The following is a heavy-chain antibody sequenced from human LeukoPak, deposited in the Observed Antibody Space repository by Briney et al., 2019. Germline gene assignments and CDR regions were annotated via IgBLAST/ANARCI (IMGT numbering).Heavy chain of an antibody. V-gene: IGHV4-34*01. CDR2: INHGGRT. D-gene: IGHD5-24*01. CDR3: GSGMTRWLQFRPLDY. Sequence: SETLSLTCAVYNGSLNEYYWSWIRQSPGKGLEWIGEINHGGRTNHNPSLQSRVSISVDASQNQFSLTMTSVTAADTAVYYCGSGMTRWLQFRPLDYWGQGTLVTVSS. CDR1: NGSLNEYY. J-gene: IGHJ4*02.